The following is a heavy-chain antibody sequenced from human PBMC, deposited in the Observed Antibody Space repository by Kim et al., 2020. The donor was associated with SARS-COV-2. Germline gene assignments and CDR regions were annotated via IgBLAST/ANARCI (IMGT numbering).Heavy chain of an antibody. V-gene: IGHV3-33*01. CDR1: GFTFSSYG. D-gene: IGHD5-12*01. CDR3: ARDGDGYKLRMGYYFDY. J-gene: IGHJ4*02. CDR2: IWYDGSNK. Sequence: GGSLRLSCAASGFTFSSYGMHWVRQAPGKGLEWVAVIWYDGSNKYYADSVKGRFTISRDNSKNTLYLQMNSLRAEDTAVYYCARDGDGYKLRMGYYFDYWGQGTLVTVSS.